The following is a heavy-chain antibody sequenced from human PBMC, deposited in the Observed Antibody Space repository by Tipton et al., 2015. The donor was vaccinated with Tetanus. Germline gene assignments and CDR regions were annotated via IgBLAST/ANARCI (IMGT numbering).Heavy chain of an antibody. CDR3: ARIRGSMVRGVLDY. J-gene: IGHJ4*02. Sequence: QLVQSGAEVKKPGASVKVSCKASGYTFTSYGISWVRQAPGQGLEWMGWINPNSGGTNYAQKFQGRVTMTRDTSISTAYMELSRLRSDDTAVYYCARIRGSMVRGVLDYWGQGTLVTVSS. CDR2: INPNSGGT. CDR1: GYTFTSYG. D-gene: IGHD3-10*01. V-gene: IGHV1-2*02.